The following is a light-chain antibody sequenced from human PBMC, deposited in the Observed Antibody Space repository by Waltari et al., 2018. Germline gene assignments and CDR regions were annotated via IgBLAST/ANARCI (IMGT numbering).Light chain of an antibody. CDR2: KDT. CDR1: VLAENY. Sequence: YDLTQQSSVSVSPGQTATITCSGDVLAENYVRWFQQEPGPAPTLFLYKDTGRPSGLPVRFSGSSSGSTVTLTIRGALLEDEADYHCHAAADNNWFFGGGTKLTVL. J-gene: IGLJ2*01. V-gene: IGLV3-27*01. CDR3: HAAADNNWF.